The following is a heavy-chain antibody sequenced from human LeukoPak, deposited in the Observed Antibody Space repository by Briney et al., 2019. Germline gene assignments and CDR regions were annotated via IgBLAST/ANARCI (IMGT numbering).Heavy chain of an antibody. Sequence: GASVKVSCKASGGTFSSYAISWVRQAPGQGLEWMGGIIPIFGTANYAQKFQGRVTITADESTSTAYMELSSLRSEDTAVYYCARGGVAEYYYYGMDAWGKGTTVTVSS. CDR2: IIPIFGTA. CDR1: GGTFSSYA. D-gene: IGHD1-14*01. V-gene: IGHV1-69*01. J-gene: IGHJ6*04. CDR3: ARGGVAEYYYYGMDA.